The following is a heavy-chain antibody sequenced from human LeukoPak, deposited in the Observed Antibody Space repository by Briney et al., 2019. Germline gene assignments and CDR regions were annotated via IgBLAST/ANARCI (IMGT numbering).Heavy chain of an antibody. CDR2: IKPDGSEK. Sequence: GGSLRLSCVASGFTLSSSWLNWFRQAPGKGLEWVANIKPDGSEKYYVDSVKGRSTISRDNAQNSLYLQMNNLRAEDAAVYYCARDVYRSFDYWGQGTLVTVSS. CDR1: GFTLSSSW. CDR3: ARDVYRSFDY. D-gene: IGHD5/OR15-5a*01. J-gene: IGHJ4*02. V-gene: IGHV3-7*01.